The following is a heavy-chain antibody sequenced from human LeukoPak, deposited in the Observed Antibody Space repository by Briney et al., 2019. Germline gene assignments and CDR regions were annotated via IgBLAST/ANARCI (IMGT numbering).Heavy chain of an antibody. D-gene: IGHD3-3*01. Sequence: SETLSLTCGVSGGSVTTTNWWTWVRQPPGKGLEWIGEVHLDGRTNYNPSLESRLTMSVDLSENHISLKLTSVTAADTAVYYCAREGGFYRPLDYSGRGILVTVSS. CDR1: GGSVTTTNW. CDR3: AREGGFYRPLDY. CDR2: VHLDGRT. J-gene: IGHJ4*02. V-gene: IGHV4-4*02.